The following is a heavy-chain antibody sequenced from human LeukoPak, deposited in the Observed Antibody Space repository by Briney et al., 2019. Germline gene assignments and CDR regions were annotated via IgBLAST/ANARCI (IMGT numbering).Heavy chain of an antibody. CDR3: ARDRYFVYYYYGMDV. J-gene: IGHJ6*02. CDR1: GFTFSSYE. V-gene: IGHV3-48*03. D-gene: IGHD1-14*01. Sequence: GGSLRLSCAASGFTFSSYEMNWVRQAPGKGLEWVSYISSSGSTIYYADSVKGRFTISRDNAKNSLYLQMDSLRAEDTAVYYCARDRYFVYYYYGMDVWGQGTTVTVSS. CDR2: ISSSGSTI.